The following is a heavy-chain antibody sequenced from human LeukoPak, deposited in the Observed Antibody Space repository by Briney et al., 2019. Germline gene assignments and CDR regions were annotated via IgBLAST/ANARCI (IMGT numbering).Heavy chain of an antibody. Sequence: VASVKASCKASGYTFTSYGISWVRQAPGQGLEWMGWISAYNGNTNYAQKLQGRVTMTTDTSTSTAYMELRSLRSDDTAVYYCARVFSLGYCSSTSCFGRRWFDPWGQGTLVTASS. V-gene: IGHV1-18*01. D-gene: IGHD2-2*01. CDR3: ARVFSLGYCSSTSCFGRRWFDP. J-gene: IGHJ5*02. CDR2: ISAYNGNT. CDR1: GYTFTSYG.